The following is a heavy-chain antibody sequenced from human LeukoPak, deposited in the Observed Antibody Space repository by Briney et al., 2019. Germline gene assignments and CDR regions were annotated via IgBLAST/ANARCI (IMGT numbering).Heavy chain of an antibody. J-gene: IGHJ4*02. CDR3: ARYYDILTGPSVGDY. V-gene: IGHV1-69*13. Sequence: EASVKVSCKASGYTFTSYGISWVRQAPGQGLEWMGGIIPIFGTANYAQKFQGRVTITADESTSTAYMELSSLRSEDTAVYYCARYYDILTGPSVGDYWGQGTLVTVSS. CDR1: GYTFTSYG. CDR2: IIPIFGTA. D-gene: IGHD3-9*01.